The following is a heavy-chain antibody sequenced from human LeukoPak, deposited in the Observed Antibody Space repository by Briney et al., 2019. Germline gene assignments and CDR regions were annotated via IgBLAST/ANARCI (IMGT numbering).Heavy chain of an antibody. CDR1: GSTFSSYA. CDR3: ARDLFYYGSGSYYNGIDY. J-gene: IGHJ4*02. CDR2: ISYDGSNK. D-gene: IGHD3-10*01. V-gene: IGHV3-30*04. Sequence: PGGSLRLSCAASGSTFSSYAMHWVRQAPGKGLEWVAVISYDGSNKYYADSVKGRFTISRDNSKNTLYLQMNSLRAEDTAVYYCARDLFYYGSGSYYNGIDYWGQGTLVTVSS.